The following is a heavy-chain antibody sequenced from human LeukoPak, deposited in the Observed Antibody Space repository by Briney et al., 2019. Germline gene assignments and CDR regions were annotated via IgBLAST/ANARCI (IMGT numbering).Heavy chain of an antibody. V-gene: IGHV3-21*01. Sequence: GGSLRLSCAASGFTLSSYTMDWVRQAPGKGLEWVASFGKISGKIYYTDSVKGRFTISKDNVKNSLFLQMNSLRAEDTAVYYCARSSNSWSSIPNSQIDYWAREPWSPSPQ. D-gene: IGHD6-13*01. CDR2: FGKISGKI. CDR1: GFTLSSYT. J-gene: IGHJ4*02. CDR3: ARSSNSWSSIPNSQIDY.